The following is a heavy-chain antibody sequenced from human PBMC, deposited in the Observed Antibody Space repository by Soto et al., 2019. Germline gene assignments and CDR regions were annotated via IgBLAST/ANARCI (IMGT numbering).Heavy chain of an antibody. CDR2: IIPIFGTA. CDR3: ARDGGRHSGGIDY. J-gene: IGHJ4*02. V-gene: IGHV1-69*01. CDR1: GGTFSSYS. Sequence: QVQLVQSGAEVKKPGSSVKVSCKASGGTFSSYSINWVRQAPGQGLEWMGEIIPIFGTANYAQKFQGRVTSTADESTSPAFMELGSLRSEDTAVYYCARDGGRHSGGIDYWGQGTLVTVSS. D-gene: IGHD1-26*01.